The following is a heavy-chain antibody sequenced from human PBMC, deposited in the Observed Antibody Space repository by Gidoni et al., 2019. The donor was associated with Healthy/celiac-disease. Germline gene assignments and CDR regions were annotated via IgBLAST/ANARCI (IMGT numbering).Heavy chain of an antibody. J-gene: IGHJ1*01. CDR2: ISSSRSYI. Sequence: EVQLVESGGGLVKPGGSLRLSCAASGFTFSSYSMNWVRQGPGKGLEWFSSISSSRSYIYYADSVKCRFTISRDNAKNSLYLQMNSLRAEDTAVYYCASDSQNGDRYFQHWGQGTLVTVSS. V-gene: IGHV3-21*01. CDR3: ASDSQNGDRYFQH. CDR1: GFTFSSYS.